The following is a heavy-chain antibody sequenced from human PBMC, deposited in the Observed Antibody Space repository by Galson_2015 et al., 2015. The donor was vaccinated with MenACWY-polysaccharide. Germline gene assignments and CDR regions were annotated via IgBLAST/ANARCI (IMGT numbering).Heavy chain of an antibody. CDR1: GFTFSSYW. J-gene: IGHJ6*02. V-gene: IGHV3-7*01. CDR3: ARGHYGMDV. CDR2: IKKDGSEK. Sequence: RLSCAASGFTFSSYWMPWVRQAPGKGLEWVANIKKDGSEKYYVDSVKGRFTISRDNSKNSLYLQMHSLRAEDTAVYSCARGHYGMDVWGQGTTVTVSS.